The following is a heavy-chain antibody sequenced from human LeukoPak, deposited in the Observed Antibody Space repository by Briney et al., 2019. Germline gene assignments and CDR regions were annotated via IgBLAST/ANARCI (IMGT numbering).Heavy chain of an antibody. J-gene: IGHJ4*02. Sequence: GGSLRLSCAASGFTFSSYAMSWVRQAPGKGLEWVSGIGGSGGSTYYADSVKGRFTISRDNSKNTLFLQMNSLRAEDTAVYYCAKSLGAYDSSGFFDYWGQGTLVTVSS. CDR3: AKSLGAYDSSGFFDY. CDR2: IGGSGGST. CDR1: GFTFSSYA. V-gene: IGHV3-23*01. D-gene: IGHD3-22*01.